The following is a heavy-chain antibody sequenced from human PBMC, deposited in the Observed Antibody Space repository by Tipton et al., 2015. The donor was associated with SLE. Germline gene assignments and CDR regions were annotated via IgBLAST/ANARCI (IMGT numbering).Heavy chain of an antibody. CDR3: ARRLNSPPPVLIDAFDI. D-gene: IGHD3-9*01. CDR2: IYYSGST. Sequence: LRLSCTVSGGSVSSSSYYWGWIRQPPGKGLGWIGSIYYSGSTYYNPSLKSRVTISVDTSKNQFSLKLSSVTAADTAVYYCARRLNSPPPVLIDAFDIWGQGTMVTVS. V-gene: IGHV4-39*01. CDR1: GGSVSSSSYY. J-gene: IGHJ3*02.